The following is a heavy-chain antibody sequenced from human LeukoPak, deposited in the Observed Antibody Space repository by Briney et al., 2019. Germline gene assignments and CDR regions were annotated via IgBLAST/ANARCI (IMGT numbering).Heavy chain of an antibody. J-gene: IGHJ5*02. Sequence: SETLSPTCTVSGGSISSYYWSWIRQPPGKGLEWIGYIYYSGSTNYNPSLKSRVTISVDTSKNQFSLKLSSVTAADTAVYYCARHRSRGWFDPWGQGTLVTVSS. CDR1: GGSISSYY. CDR3: ARHRSRGWFDP. D-gene: IGHD2-2*01. CDR2: IYYSGST. V-gene: IGHV4-59*08.